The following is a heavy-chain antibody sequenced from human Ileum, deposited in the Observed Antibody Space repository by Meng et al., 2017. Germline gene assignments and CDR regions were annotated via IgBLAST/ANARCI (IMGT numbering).Heavy chain of an antibody. Sequence: QITSKESGPTLVKPNQTLTLTCTLSGCSVTTDGVGVGWIRQPPGKALEWLALIYWDDDTRYSPSLKHRLTITKDTSKNQVVLTMTDMDPVDTATYYCAHKREETTVNYFDYWGQGTLVTVSS. CDR1: GCSVTTDGVG. D-gene: IGHD4-17*01. CDR3: AHKREETTVNYFDY. CDR2: IYWDDDT. V-gene: IGHV2-5*02. J-gene: IGHJ4*02.